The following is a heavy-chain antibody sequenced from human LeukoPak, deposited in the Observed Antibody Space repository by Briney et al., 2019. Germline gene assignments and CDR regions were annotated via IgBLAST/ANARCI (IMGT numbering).Heavy chain of an antibody. J-gene: IGHJ3*02. CDR2: INPNSGGT. CDR3: APVPYYYDSSGYYPTDAFDI. V-gene: IGHV1-2*02. Sequence: ASVKVSCKASGYTFTGYYMHWVRQAPGQGLEWMGWINPNSGGTNYAQNFQGRVTMTRDTSISTADMELSRLRSDDTAVYYCAPVPYYYDSSGYYPTDAFDIWGQGTMVTVSS. D-gene: IGHD3-22*01. CDR1: GYTFTGYY.